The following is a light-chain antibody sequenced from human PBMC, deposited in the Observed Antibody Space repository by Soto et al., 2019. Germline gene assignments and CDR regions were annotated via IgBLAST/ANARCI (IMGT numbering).Light chain of an antibody. Sequence: ESVLTQSPATLSLSPGERATLSCRASQSVSSYLAWYQQKPGQAPRLLIYDASNRATGVPARFTASGSGTDFTLTISSLEPEDFAVYYCHQRGSWPLTIGGGTKVEIK. CDR3: HQRGSWPLT. J-gene: IGKJ4*01. V-gene: IGKV3-11*01. CDR2: DAS. CDR1: QSVSSY.